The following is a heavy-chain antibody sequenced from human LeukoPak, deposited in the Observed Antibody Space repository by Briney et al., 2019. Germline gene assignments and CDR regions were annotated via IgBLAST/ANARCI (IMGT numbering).Heavy chain of an antibody. CDR1: GFSFSDYY. V-gene: IGHV3-11*01. J-gene: IGHJ4*02. CDR3: ASTAVVATDH. Sequence: TGGSLRLSCAASGFSFSDYYMSWIRQAPGKGLEWVSYISSTGTTVYYADSLKGRFTISRDNAKNLLYLQMNSLRAEDTAVYYCASTAVVATDHWGQGTLVTVS. D-gene: IGHD4-23*01. CDR2: ISSTGTTV.